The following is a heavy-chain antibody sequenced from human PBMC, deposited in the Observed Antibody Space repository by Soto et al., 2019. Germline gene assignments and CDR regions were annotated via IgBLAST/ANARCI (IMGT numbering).Heavy chain of an antibody. Sequence: SETLSLTCTVSGGSINSVNYYWSWIRQHPGKGLEWIGYISYSGSTYYNPSLRSRLTISVDTSKNQFSLKLSSVTAADTAVYYCARARTQAFPFRYYYGLDVWGQGTTVTVSS. CDR2: ISYSGST. CDR1: GGSINSVNYY. J-gene: IGHJ6*02. CDR3: ARARTQAFPFRYYYGLDV. V-gene: IGHV4-31*03.